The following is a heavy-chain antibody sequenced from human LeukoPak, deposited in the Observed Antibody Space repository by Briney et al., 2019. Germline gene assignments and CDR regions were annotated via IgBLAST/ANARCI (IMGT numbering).Heavy chain of an antibody. CDR3: ARSLATSYYYMDV. Sequence: PGGGLRLSWAASGFTFRNYAMHWVRPAPGKGVEGVGVISYDGSNKFYADSVKGRFTISRDNSKNTLHLQMNSLRAEDTAVYYCARSLATSYYYMDVWGKGTTVTVSS. V-gene: IGHV3-30*04. D-gene: IGHD5-12*01. J-gene: IGHJ6*03. CDR2: ISYDGSNK. CDR1: GFTFRNYA.